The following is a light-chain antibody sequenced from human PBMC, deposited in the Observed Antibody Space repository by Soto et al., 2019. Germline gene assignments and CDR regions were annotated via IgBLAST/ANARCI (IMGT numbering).Light chain of an antibody. Sequence: VLTQSPATLSLPPGERATLSCRASQSVSSYLAWYQQKPGQAPRLLIYDASSRANGFPARFSGSGSGTDFTIPISSLDAEDFADHYCEQPGSTFGGGTKVEIK. CDR3: EQPGST. J-gene: IGKJ4*01. CDR1: QSVSSY. V-gene: IGKV3-11*01. CDR2: DAS.